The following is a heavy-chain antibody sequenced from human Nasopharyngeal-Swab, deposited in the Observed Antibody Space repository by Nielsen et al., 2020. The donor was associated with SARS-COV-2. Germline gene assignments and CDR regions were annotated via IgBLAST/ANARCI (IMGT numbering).Heavy chain of an antibody. J-gene: IGHJ4*02. D-gene: IGHD3-10*01. CDR2: IKQDGSEK. CDR3: ARVWFGELLPIDY. CDR1: GFTFSSYW. Sequence: GESLKISCAASGFTFSSYWMSWVRQAPGKGLEWVANIKQDGSEKYYVDSVKGRFTISRDNAKNSLYLQMNSLRAEDTAVYYCARVWFGELLPIDYWGQGTLVTVFS. V-gene: IGHV3-7*01.